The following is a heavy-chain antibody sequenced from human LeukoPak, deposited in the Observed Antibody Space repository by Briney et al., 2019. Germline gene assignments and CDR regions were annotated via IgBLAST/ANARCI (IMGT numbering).Heavy chain of an antibody. D-gene: IGHD2-2*01. CDR3: ARSGYCSGTSCYAEGLDC. J-gene: IGHJ4*02. V-gene: IGHV1-18*01. Sequence: ASVKVSCKASGYTFTGYGIHWVRQAPGQGLEWMGWISGYNGNTVYAQMFQGRVIMNTDTSTSTAYMELRSLRSDDTGVYDCARSGYCSGTSCYAEGLDCWGEGTLVTVS. CDR1: GYTFTGYG. CDR2: ISGYNGNT.